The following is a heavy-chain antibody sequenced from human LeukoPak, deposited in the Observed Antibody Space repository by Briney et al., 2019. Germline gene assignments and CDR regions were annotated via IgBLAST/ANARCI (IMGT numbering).Heavy chain of an antibody. CDR2: ISASAGNI. J-gene: IGHJ4*02. CDR1: GFMFRSSS. Sequence: GGSLRPSCAASGFMFRSSSMSWVRQVPGKGLEWVSTISASAGNIYYADSVKGRFTISRDNSKNTLFLQMNSLRAEDTAIYYCAKRPAAVRGVIPYVDYWGQGTLVTVSS. V-gene: IGHV3-23*01. D-gene: IGHD3-10*02. CDR3: AKRPAAVRGVIPYVDY.